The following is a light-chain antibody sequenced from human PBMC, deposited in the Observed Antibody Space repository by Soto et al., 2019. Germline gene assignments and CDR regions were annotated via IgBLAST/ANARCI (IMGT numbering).Light chain of an antibody. J-gene: IGKJ4*01. Sequence: EIVLTQSPGTLSLSPGDRATLSCRASQSITSNYLAWYQQKPGQAPGLLLYGASRRAIGIPDRFSGSGSGTDFTLTISRLEPEDFSVYYCQQYDTSPPLTCGGGTKVEIK. CDR3: QQYDTSPPLT. CDR1: QSITSNY. V-gene: IGKV3-20*01. CDR2: GAS.